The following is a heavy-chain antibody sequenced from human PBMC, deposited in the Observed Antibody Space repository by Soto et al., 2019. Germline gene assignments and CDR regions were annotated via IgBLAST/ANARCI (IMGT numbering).Heavy chain of an antibody. V-gene: IGHV1-18*01. D-gene: IGHD2-2*01. CDR2: ISAYNGNT. Sequence: ASVKVSCKASGYTFTSYGISWVRQAPGQGLEWMGWISAYNGNTNYAQKLQGRVTMTTDTSTSTASVELRSLRSDDTAVYYCARDHCSSTSCYVFRSVGYYYYGMDVWGQGTTVTVSS. J-gene: IGHJ6*02. CDR1: GYTFTSYG. CDR3: ARDHCSSTSCYVFRSVGYYYYGMDV.